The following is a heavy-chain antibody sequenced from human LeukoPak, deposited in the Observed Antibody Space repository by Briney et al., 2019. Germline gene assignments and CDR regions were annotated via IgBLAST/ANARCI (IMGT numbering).Heavy chain of an antibody. D-gene: IGHD2-2*01. CDR3: ARDHEGVIVVVQAALEKAFDI. CDR1: GYTFTSCG. V-gene: IGHV1-18*01. J-gene: IGHJ3*02. CDR2: IGAYNGNT. Sequence: ASEKVSFKASGYTFTSCGISWVRHAPGQGLEWMGWIGAYNGNTNYSQKLQGRVTMTTDTSTSTAYMGLRSLRSDDTAVYYCARDHEGVIVVVQAALEKAFDIWGQGTMVTVSS.